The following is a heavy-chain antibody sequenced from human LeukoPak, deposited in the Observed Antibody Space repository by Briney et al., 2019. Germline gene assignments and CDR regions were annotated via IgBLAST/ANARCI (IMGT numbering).Heavy chain of an antibody. CDR2: IKPDGRDT. Sequence: PGGSLRLSCAASGFTFSSYSMSWVRQAPGKGLEWVATIKPDGRDTYYVDSVKGRFTISRDNAKNSLYLQMNSLRAEDTAVYYCARGATLEESSSWLFADAFDIWGQGTMVTVSS. V-gene: IGHV3-7*03. CDR3: ARGATLEESSSWLFADAFDI. J-gene: IGHJ3*02. CDR1: GFTFSSYS. D-gene: IGHD6-13*01.